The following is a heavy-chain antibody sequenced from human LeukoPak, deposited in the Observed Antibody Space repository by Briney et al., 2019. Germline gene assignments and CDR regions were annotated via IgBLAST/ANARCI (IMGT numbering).Heavy chain of an antibody. V-gene: IGHV3-23*01. CDR2: ISGSGGST. D-gene: IGHD1-26*01. CDR3: AKGWELLHEYFQH. CDR1: GFTFSSYG. Sequence: GGSLRLSCAASGFTFSSYGMSWVRQAPGKGLEWVSAISGSGGSTYYADSVKGRFTISRDNSKNTLYLQMNSLRAEDTAVYYCAKGWELLHEYFQHWGQGTLVTVSS. J-gene: IGHJ1*01.